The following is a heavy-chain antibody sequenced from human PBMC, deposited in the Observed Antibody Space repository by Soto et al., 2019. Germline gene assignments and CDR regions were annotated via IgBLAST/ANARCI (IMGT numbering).Heavy chain of an antibody. CDR3: AKDLSMAADAPDAFDI. D-gene: IGHD6-13*01. Sequence: PGGSLRLSCAASGFTFSSYAMSWVHQAPGKGLEWVSAISSSGGSTYYADSVKGRFTISRDNSKITLYLQMNSLRAEDTAVYYCAKDLSMAADAPDAFDIWGQGTMVTVS. V-gene: IGHV3-23*01. J-gene: IGHJ3*02. CDR1: GFTFSSYA. CDR2: ISSSGGST.